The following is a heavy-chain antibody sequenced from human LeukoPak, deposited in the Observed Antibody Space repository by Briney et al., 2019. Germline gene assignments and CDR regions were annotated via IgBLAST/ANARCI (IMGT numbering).Heavy chain of an antibody. D-gene: IGHD5-24*01. CDR1: GGSFSGYY. CDR3: ARSNALEMATLDY. Sequence: PSETLSLTCAVYGGSFSGYYWSWIRQPPGKGLEWIGSIYYSGSTYYNPSLKSRVTISVDTSKNQFSLKLSSVTAADTAVYYGARSNALEMATLDYWGQGTLVTVSS. V-gene: IGHV4-34*01. J-gene: IGHJ4*02. CDR2: IYYSGST.